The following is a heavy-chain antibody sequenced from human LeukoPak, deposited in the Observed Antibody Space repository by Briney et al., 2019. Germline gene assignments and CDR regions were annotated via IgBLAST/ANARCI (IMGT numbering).Heavy chain of an antibody. CDR2: ISAYNGNT. CDR1: GYTFTSYG. D-gene: IGHD3-22*01. J-gene: IGHJ5*02. Sequence: ASVKVSCKASGYTFTSYGISWVRQAPGQGLEWMGWISAYNGNTNYAQKLQGRVTMTTDTSTSTAYMELSSLRSEDTAVYYCARDMRYYYDSSGYYAASGWFDPWGQGTLVTVSS. V-gene: IGHV1-18*01. CDR3: ARDMRYYYDSSGYYAASGWFDP.